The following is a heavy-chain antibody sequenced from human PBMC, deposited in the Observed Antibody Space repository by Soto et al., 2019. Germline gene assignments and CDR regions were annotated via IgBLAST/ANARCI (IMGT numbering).Heavy chain of an antibody. Sequence: ASVKVSCKASGYTFTSYDIKWVRQATGQGLEWMGWMNPNSGNTGYAQKFQGRVTMTRNTSISTAYMELSSLRSEDTAVYYCARGPLGYCSGGSCYTFDPWGQGTLVTVSS. J-gene: IGHJ5*02. CDR3: ARGPLGYCSGGSCYTFDP. CDR1: GYTFTSYD. D-gene: IGHD2-15*01. CDR2: MNPNSGNT. V-gene: IGHV1-8*01.